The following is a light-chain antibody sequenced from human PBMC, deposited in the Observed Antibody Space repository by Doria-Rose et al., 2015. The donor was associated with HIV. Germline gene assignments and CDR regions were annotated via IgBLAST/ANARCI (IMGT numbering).Light chain of an antibody. J-gene: IGKJ1*01. CDR3: HQYGTSWT. V-gene: IGKV3-20*01. CDR1: PSFSSTY. CDR2: DGS. Sequence: EIVMTQSPGTLSLSLGERATLSCRASPSFSSTYLAWYQQKPGHAPSLLIYDGSTRATGIPDRFSASGSGTDFTLTINRLEPEDFALYYCHQYGTSWTFGQGTKVEI.